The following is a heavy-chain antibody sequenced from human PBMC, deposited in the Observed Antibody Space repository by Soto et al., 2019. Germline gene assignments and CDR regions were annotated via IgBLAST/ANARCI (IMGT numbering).Heavy chain of an antibody. CDR2: IYSSGST. J-gene: IGHJ5*02. Sequence: QVQLQESGPGLVKPSETLSLTCTVSGGSVSSGSYYWSWIRQPPGKGLEWIGYIYSSGSTNYNPSLKSRVTISVDTSKNQFSLKLSSVTAADTAVYYCARALGYSSSLNWFDPWGQGTLVTVSS. CDR1: GGSVSSGSYY. CDR3: ARALGYSSSLNWFDP. V-gene: IGHV4-61*01. D-gene: IGHD6-13*01.